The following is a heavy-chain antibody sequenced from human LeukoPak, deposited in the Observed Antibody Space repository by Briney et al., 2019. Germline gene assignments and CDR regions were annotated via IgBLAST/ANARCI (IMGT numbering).Heavy chain of an antibody. CDR3: ARDQDSSSWYDAFDI. V-gene: IGHV3-20*04. CDR2: INWNGDST. Sequence: GGSLRLSCAASGFTFDDYGMSWVRQAPGKGLEWVSGINWNGDSTGYADSAKGRFTISRDNAKNSLYVQMNSLRAEDTALYYCARDQDSSSWYDAFDIWGQGTMVTVSS. CDR1: GFTFDDYG. J-gene: IGHJ3*02. D-gene: IGHD6-13*01.